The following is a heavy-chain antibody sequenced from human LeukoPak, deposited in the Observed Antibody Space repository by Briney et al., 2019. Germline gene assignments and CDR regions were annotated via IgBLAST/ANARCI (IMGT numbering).Heavy chain of an antibody. J-gene: IGHJ3*02. V-gene: IGHV1-69*05. CDR2: IIPIFGTA. D-gene: IGHD6-6*01. CDR1: GYTFTSYA. Sequence: ASVNVSCKASGYTFTSYAMHWVRQATGQRLEWMGGIIPIFGTANYAQKFQGRVTITTDESTSTAYMELSSLRSEDTAVYYCVSSSGLFGIWGQGTMVTVSS. CDR3: VSSSGLFGI.